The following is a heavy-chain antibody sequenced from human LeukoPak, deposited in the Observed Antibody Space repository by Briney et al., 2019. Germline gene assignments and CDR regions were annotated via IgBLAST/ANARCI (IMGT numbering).Heavy chain of an antibody. CDR2: IYTSGST. CDR1: GGSISSGSYY. J-gene: IGHJ5*02. V-gene: IGHV4-61*02. Sequence: PSETLSLTCTVSGGSISSGSYYWSWIRQPAGKGLEWIGRIYTSGSTNYNPSLKSRVTISVDTSKNQFSLKLSSVTAADTAVYYCAGESPMVYGSGRRRFDPWGQGTLVTVSS. CDR3: AGESPMVYGSGRRRFDP. D-gene: IGHD3-10*01.